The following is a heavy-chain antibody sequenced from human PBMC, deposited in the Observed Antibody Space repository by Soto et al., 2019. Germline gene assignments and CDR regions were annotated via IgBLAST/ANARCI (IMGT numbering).Heavy chain of an antibody. D-gene: IGHD2-2*02. Sequence: GESLKISCQGSGYSFTSYWIGWVRQRPGKGLEWMGRINPSDSYTTYSPSFQGHVTISTDKSFSTAYLQWSGLKASDTAMYYCARLGYCTGTSCYTFDSWGQGTLVTVST. CDR1: GYSFTSYW. CDR2: INPSDSYT. V-gene: IGHV5-10-1*01. CDR3: ARLGYCTGTSCYTFDS. J-gene: IGHJ4*02.